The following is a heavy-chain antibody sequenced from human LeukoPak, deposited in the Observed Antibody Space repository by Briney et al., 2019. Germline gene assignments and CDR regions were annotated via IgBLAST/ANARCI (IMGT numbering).Heavy chain of an antibody. CDR2: ISAYNGNT. D-gene: IGHD3-16*02. CDR1: GYTFTSYG. Sequence: ASVKVSCKASGYTFTSYGISWVRQAPGQGLEWMGWISAYNGNTNYAQKLQGRVTMTTDTSTSTAYMELRSLRSDDTAVYYCARDDYVWGIYHPNDYWGRGTLVTVSS. CDR3: ARDDYVWGIYHPNDY. J-gene: IGHJ4*02. V-gene: IGHV1-18*01.